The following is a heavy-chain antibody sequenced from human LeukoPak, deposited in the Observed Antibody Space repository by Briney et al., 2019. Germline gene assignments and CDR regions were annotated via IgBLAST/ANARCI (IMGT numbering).Heavy chain of an antibody. V-gene: IGHV3-21*01. CDR3: ARPINYDILTGPPYYFYYMDV. CDR1: GFTFSRYS. J-gene: IGHJ6*03. CDR2: ISSSSDYI. Sequence: PGGSLRLSCAASGFTFSRYSVNWVRQAPGKGLEWVSSISSSSDYIYYADSVKGRFTISRDNAKNSLYLQMNSLRAEDTAVYYCARPINYDILTGPPYYFYYMDVWGKGTTVTVSS. D-gene: IGHD3-9*01.